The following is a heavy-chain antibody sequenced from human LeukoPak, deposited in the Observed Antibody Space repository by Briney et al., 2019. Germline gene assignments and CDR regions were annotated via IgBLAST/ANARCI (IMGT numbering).Heavy chain of an antibody. Sequence: SETLSLTCAVYGGSFSGYYWSWIRQPPGKGLEWIGEINHSGSTNYNPSLKSRVTISVDTSKNQFSLKLSSVTAADTAVYYCARYYDRSRYYRDPFDYWRQGTLVTVSS. V-gene: IGHV4-34*01. CDR3: ARYYDRSRYYRDPFDY. D-gene: IGHD3-22*01. J-gene: IGHJ4*02. CDR1: GGSFSGYY. CDR2: INHSGST.